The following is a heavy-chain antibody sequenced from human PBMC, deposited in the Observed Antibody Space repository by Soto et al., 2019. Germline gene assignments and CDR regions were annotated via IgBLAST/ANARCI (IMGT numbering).Heavy chain of an antibody. J-gene: IGHJ6*02. D-gene: IGHD2-21*02. CDR1: GGTFSSYA. CDR2: IIPIFGTA. V-gene: IGHV1-69*13. Sequence: SVKVSCKASGGTFSSYAISWVRQAPGQGLEWMGGIIPIFGTANYAQKFQGRVTITADESTSTAYMELSSLRSEDTAVYYCARNCGGDCYYYYGMDVWGQGTTVTVSS. CDR3: ARNCGGDCYYYYGMDV.